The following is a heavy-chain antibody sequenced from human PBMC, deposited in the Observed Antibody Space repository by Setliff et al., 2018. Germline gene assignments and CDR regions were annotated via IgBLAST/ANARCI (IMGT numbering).Heavy chain of an antibody. CDR1: GYTFISYD. V-gene: IGHV1-18*01. D-gene: IGHD1-26*01. J-gene: IGHJ4*02. CDR2: ISIDDDKT. Sequence: ASVKVSCKASGYTFISYDISWVRQAPGQGLEWMGWISIDDDKTNYAQKFQGRVTIAADRLTSTGYMELRSLRSEDTAVYYCAAKTLGAQRGSDYWGQGTLVTVSS. CDR3: AAKTLGAQRGSDY.